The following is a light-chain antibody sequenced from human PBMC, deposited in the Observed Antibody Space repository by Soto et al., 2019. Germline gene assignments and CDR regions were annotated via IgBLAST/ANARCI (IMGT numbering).Light chain of an antibody. CDR1: SGSIASNY. V-gene: IGLV6-57*01. CDR3: QPYDATNQV. J-gene: IGLJ3*02. CDR2: EDN. Sequence: NFMLTQPHSVSESPGKTVIISCTRSSGSIASNYVQWYQQRPGSSPTTVIYEDNQRPSGLPDRFSRTIDSSSNSAPLTISGLETEDEADYYCQPYDATNQVFGGGTKVTVL.